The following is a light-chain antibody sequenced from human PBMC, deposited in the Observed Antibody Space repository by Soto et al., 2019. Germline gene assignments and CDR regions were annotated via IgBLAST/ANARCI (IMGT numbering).Light chain of an antibody. J-gene: IGLJ2*01. CDR2: NNN. V-gene: IGLV1-44*01. CDR3: AAWDDSLNGHVI. Sequence: QSVLTQPPSASGTPGQRVTISCSGSSCNIGTNTVNWYQQLPGTAPKLLIYNNNQRPSGVPDRFSGSKSGTSASLAISGLQSEDEADYYCAAWDDSLNGHVIFGGGTKLTVL. CDR1: SCNIGTNT.